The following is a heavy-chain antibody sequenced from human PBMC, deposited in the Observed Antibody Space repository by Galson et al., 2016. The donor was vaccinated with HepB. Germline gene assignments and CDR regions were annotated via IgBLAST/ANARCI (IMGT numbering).Heavy chain of an antibody. CDR3: AKDYDSSGHYEGD. CDR1: GFPFSIYA. CDR2: IATAINAENT. Sequence: SLRLSCAASGFPFSIYAMNWFRQAPGKGLEWVSTIATAINAENTHYADSVNGRFTLSRDDSNSILYVQMSSLRAEDTAVYYCAKDYDSSGHYEGDWGQGTLVTVSP. V-gene: IGHV3-23*01. D-gene: IGHD3-22*01. J-gene: IGHJ4*02.